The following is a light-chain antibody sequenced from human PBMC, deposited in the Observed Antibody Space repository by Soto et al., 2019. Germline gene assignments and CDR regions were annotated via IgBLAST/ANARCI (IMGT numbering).Light chain of an antibody. CDR2: AAS. CDR1: QSVRSN. J-gene: IGKJ5*01. Sequence: IVLRQATATLSRCPGENSTLSCRASQSVRSNLAWYQQKPGQAPRLVIYAASTRATGIPDRFSGSVSGTEFTLPISCLQSEDLAIYYCQLENEWPPFTFGEGTRLEIK. V-gene: IGKV3-15*01. CDR3: QLENEWPPFT.